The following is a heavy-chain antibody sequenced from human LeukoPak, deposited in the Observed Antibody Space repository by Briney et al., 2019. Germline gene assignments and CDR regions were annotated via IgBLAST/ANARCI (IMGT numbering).Heavy chain of an antibody. CDR2: INPDDSDA. CDR3: ARFKGDGDDACDI. Sequence: GESLKISCKGYGYSFNSYWIVWVRQMPGKGLELMGIINPDDSDARYSPSSQGQVTITADKSISTAYLQWTSLRASDNAMYYCARFKGDGDDACDIWGQGTMLTVSS. D-gene: IGHD3-10*01. V-gene: IGHV5-51*01. J-gene: IGHJ3*02. CDR1: GYSFNSYW.